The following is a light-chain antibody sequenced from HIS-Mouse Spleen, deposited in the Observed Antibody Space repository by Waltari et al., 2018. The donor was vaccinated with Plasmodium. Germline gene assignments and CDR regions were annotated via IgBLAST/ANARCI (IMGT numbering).Light chain of an antibody. V-gene: IGKV3-15*01. CDR2: GAS. Sequence: EIVMTQSLATLSVSPGERATLSCRASQSVSSNLAWYQQKPGQAPRLLIYGASTRATGMPARLSGSGSGTEFTLTISSLQSEDFAVYYCQQYNNWPAWTFGQGTKVEIK. CDR3: QQYNNWPAWT. J-gene: IGKJ1*01. CDR1: QSVSSN.